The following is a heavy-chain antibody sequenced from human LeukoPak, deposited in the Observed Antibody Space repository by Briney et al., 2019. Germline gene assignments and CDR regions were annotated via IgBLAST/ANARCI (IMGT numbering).Heavy chain of an antibody. CDR3: ARDSYYDILTADYYFDY. V-gene: IGHV3-11*04. CDR1: GFTFSDYY. CDR2: ISSSGSTI. D-gene: IGHD3-9*01. J-gene: IGHJ4*02. Sequence: GSLRLSCAASGFTFSDYYMSWIRQAPGKGLEWVSYISSSGSTIYYADSVKGRFTISRDNAKNSLYLQMNSLRAEDTAVYYCARDSYYDILTADYYFDYWGQGTLVTVSS.